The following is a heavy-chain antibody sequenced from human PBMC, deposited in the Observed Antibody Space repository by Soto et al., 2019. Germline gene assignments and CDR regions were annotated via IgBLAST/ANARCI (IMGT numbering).Heavy chain of an antibody. CDR1: GFTFSSSW. D-gene: IGHD1-1*01. CDR2: VSGDGSST. CDR3: ARVVSSYMGNYYYMDV. J-gene: IGHJ6*03. Sequence: GGSLRLSCAASGFTFSSSWMHWVRQAPGKGLVWVSRVSGDGSSTNYADSVKGRFTISRDNSKNTLYLQMNSLRAEDTAVYYCARVVSSYMGNYYYMDVWGKGTTVTVSS. V-gene: IGHV3-74*01.